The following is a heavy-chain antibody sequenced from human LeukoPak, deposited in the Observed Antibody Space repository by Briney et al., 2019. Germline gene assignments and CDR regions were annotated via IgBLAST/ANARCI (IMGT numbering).Heavy chain of an antibody. CDR1: GFTFSNYA. J-gene: IGHJ4*02. Sequence: GGSLRLSCAASGFTFSNYAMSWVRQAPGKGLEWVSGISGSGDGTYYADSVKGRFTISRDNSKNTLYLQMNSLRAEDTGVYHCARDLRVAATRSIFDYWGQGTLVTVSS. CDR3: ARDLRVAATRSIFDY. D-gene: IGHD2-15*01. V-gene: IGHV3-23*01. CDR2: ISGSGDGT.